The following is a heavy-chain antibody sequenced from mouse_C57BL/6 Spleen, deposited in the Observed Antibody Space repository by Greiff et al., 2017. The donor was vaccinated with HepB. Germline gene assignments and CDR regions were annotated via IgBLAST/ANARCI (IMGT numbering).Heavy chain of an antibody. J-gene: IGHJ3*01. Sequence: VQLQQSGAELARPGASVKLSCKASGYTFTSYGISWVKQRTGQGLEWIGEIYPRSGNTYYNEKFKGKATLIADKSSSTAYMELRSLTSEDSAVYFCARGDSSGFFAYWGQGTLVTVSA. CDR1: GYTFTSYG. CDR2: IYPRSGNT. V-gene: IGHV1-81*01. D-gene: IGHD3-2*02. CDR3: ARGDSSGFFAY.